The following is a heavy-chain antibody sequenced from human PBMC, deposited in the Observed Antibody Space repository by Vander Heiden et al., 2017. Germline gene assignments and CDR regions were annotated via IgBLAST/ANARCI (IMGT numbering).Heavy chain of an antibody. D-gene: IGHD2-15*01. CDR2: ISSSSSYI. CDR3: ARDRPYCSGGSCYSRKVAVDY. CDR1: GFTFSSYS. V-gene: IGHV3-21*01. J-gene: IGHJ4*02. Sequence: EVQLVESGGGLVKPGGSLRLSCAASGFTFSSYSMNWVRQAPGKGLEWVSSISSSSSYIYYADSVKGRFTISRDNAKNSLYLQMNSLRAEDTAVYYCARDRPYCSGGSCYSRKVAVDYWGQGTLVTVSS.